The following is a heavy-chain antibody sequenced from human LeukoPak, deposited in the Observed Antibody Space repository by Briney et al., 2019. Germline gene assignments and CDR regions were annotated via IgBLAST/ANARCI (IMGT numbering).Heavy chain of an antibody. Sequence: SQTLSLTCAISGDSFSSNSAAWNWIRQSPSRGLEWLVRTYYKSKWFNDYTVSVRSRIIINPDTSKNQFSLQLNSVTPEDTAVYYCARGRGTSWSFFDYWGQGTLVTVSS. CDR3: ARGRGTSWSFFDY. CDR1: GDSFSSNSAA. CDR2: TYYKSKWFN. D-gene: IGHD6-13*01. J-gene: IGHJ4*02. V-gene: IGHV6-1*01.